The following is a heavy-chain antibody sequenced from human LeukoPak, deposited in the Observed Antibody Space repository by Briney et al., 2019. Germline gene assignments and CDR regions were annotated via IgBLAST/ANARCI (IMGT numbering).Heavy chain of an antibody. CDR3: AKEPDYGDYFDY. CDR1: GFTFSSYA. CDR2: ISGSGGSI. J-gene: IGHJ4*02. D-gene: IGHD4-17*01. Sequence: GGSLRLSCAASGFTFSSYAMSWVRQAPGKGLEWVSAISGSGGSIYYADSVKGRFTISRDNSKNTLYLKMNSLRAEDTAVYYCAKEPDYGDYFDYWGQGTLVTVSS. V-gene: IGHV3-23*01.